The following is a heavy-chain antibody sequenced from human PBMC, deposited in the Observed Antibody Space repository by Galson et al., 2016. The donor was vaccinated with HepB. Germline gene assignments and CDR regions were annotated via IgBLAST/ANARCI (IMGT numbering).Heavy chain of an antibody. V-gene: IGHV3-23*01. CDR2: IIGSAPRK. Sequence: SLRLSCAASGFTFSKFGMTWVRQAPGKGLEWVSTIIGSAPRKYYADPVKGRLTIPRTISRKPVFLQMNSLRAEETAIYYCAKDPDSDSQKQFHNDCWGQGTLVTISS. CDR1: GFTFSKFG. J-gene: IGHJ4*02. CDR3: AKDPDSDSQKQFHNDC. D-gene: IGHD4-11*01.